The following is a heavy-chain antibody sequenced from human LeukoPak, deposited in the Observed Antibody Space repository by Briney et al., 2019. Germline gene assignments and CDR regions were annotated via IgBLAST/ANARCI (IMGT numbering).Heavy chain of an antibody. D-gene: IGHD3-10*01. Sequence: SETLSLTCTVSGGSISSSSYHWGWILLPPGKGLEWIGNLYYSGSTYYNPSLKSRVTISVDRSKNQFSLKLNSVTAADTAVYYCARRHDGEFDYWGQGTLVTVSS. CDR3: ARRHDGEFDY. V-gene: IGHV4-39*01. CDR1: GGSISSSSYH. J-gene: IGHJ4*02. CDR2: LYYSGST.